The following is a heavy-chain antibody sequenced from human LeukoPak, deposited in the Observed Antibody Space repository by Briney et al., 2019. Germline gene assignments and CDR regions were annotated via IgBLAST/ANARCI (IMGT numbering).Heavy chain of an antibody. D-gene: IGHD1-1*01. J-gene: IGHJ4*02. V-gene: IGHV4-39*01. CDR1: GGSISSSSYY. CDR2: IYYSGST. Sequence: SETLSLTCTVSGGSISSSSYYWGWLRQPPGKGLEWIGSIYYSGSTYYNPSLKSRVTISVDTSKNQFSLKLSSVTAADTAVYYCARHRWVTRPFPGGQNEGSDYWGQGALVTVSS. CDR3: ARHRWVTRPFPGGQNEGSDY.